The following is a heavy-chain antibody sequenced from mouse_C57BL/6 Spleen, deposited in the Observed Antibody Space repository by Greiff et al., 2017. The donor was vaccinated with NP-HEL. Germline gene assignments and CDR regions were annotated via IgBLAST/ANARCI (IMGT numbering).Heavy chain of an antibody. J-gene: IGHJ4*01. D-gene: IGHD2-4*01. Sequence: QVQLQQSGAELMKPGASVKLSCKATGYTFTGYWIEWVKQRPGHGLEWIGEILPGSGSTNYNEKFKGKATFTADTSSNTAYMQLSSLTTEDSAIYCCASGGLRRGRPYYAMDYWGQGTSVTVSS. CDR3: ASGGLRRGRPYYAMDY. V-gene: IGHV1-9*01. CDR1: GYTFTGYW. CDR2: ILPGSGST.